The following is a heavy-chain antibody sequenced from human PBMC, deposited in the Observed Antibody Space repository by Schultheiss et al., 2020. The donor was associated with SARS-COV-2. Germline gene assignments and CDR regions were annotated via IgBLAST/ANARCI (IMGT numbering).Heavy chain of an antibody. D-gene: IGHD6-13*01. J-gene: IGHJ5*02. CDR3: ARARAEQHLPFSWGPIPHPTTWFDP. V-gene: IGHV3-74*01. CDR2: INSDGSAS. Sequence: GGSLRLSCGASGFTFRNYWMHWVCQIPGKGLVWVSRINSDGSASSYADSVKGRFTVSRDNAGNTLYLQMNNLRVEDTAIYYCARARAEQHLPFSWGPIPHPTTWFDPWGQGTLVTVSS. CDR1: GFTFRNYW.